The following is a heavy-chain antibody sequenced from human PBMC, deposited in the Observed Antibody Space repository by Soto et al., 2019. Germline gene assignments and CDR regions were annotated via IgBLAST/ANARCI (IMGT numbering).Heavy chain of an antibody. V-gene: IGHV7-4-1*01. CDR1: GYTFTSCA. Sequence: ASVKVSCKASGYTFTSCAMNWVRQAPGQGLEWMGWINTNTGNPTYAQGFTGRFVFSLDTSVSTAYLQICSLKAEDTAVYYCARSGDTAMDDYYYYYMDVWGKGTTVTAP. D-gene: IGHD5-18*01. CDR2: INTNTGNP. CDR3: ARSGDTAMDDYYYYYMDV. J-gene: IGHJ6*03.